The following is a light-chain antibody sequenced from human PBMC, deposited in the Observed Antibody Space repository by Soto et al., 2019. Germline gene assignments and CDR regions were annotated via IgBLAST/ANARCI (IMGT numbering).Light chain of an antibody. Sequence: DIQMTQSPSSLSASVGDRVTITCRASQSISTYLRWYQQKPGRPPKLLIYTASSLHSGVTSRFSSRGSTTDFTLTISIQHDEYFANYYCQQSYSPLHTFGPGTKVEI. CDR2: TAS. J-gene: IGKJ3*01. CDR1: QSISTY. V-gene: IGKV1-39*01. CDR3: QQSYSPLHT.